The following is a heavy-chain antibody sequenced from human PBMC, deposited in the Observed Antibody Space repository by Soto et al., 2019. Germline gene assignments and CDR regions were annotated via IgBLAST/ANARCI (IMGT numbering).Heavy chain of an antibody. CDR2: ISNDGSNK. Sequence: QVQLVQSGGGVVQPGRSLRLSCAASGFTFSSYGIHWVRQAPGKGLEWVAVISNDGSNKYYTDAVKGRFTISRDNSKNTLYLQMNSLRTEDTAVYYCAKGSYSGRYSDFDYWGQGTLVTVSS. J-gene: IGHJ4*02. D-gene: IGHD1-26*01. CDR3: AKGSYSGRYSDFDY. CDR1: GFTFSSYG. V-gene: IGHV3-30*18.